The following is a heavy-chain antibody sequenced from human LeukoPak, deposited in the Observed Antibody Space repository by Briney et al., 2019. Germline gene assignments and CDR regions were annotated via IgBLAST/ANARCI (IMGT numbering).Heavy chain of an antibody. CDR2: ISVSGNT. J-gene: IGHJ4*02. Sequence: GGSLRLSCAASGFTLSSYAMSWVRQAPGKGLEWVSAISVSGNTYHADSVKGRFTISRDSSKNTLYLQMNSLKIDDTAVYYCTTAVYSSSFDYWGQGTLVTVSS. D-gene: IGHD6-19*01. CDR3: TTAVYSSSFDY. V-gene: IGHV3-23*01. CDR1: GFTLSSYA.